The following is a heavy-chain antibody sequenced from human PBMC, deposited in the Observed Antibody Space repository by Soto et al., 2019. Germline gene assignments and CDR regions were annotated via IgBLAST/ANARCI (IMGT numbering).Heavy chain of an antibody. CDR3: VEPGAYWTR. D-gene: IGHD1-1*01. Sequence: XESLSLSFAASGFTFSGYAMSWVRQAPGKGLEWVSSISASGDSTYYADFVKGRFTISRDNSKNTLFLQLNILGLDDTAVYFCVEPGAYWTRWGQGTLVTVSS. CDR1: GFTFSGYA. CDR2: ISASGDST. V-gene: IGHV3-23*01. J-gene: IGHJ4*02.